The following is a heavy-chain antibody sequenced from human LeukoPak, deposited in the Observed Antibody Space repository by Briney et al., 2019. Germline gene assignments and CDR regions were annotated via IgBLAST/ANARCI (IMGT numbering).Heavy chain of an antibody. CDR2: IIPILGIA. V-gene: IGHV1-69*04. CDR1: GGTFISYA. D-gene: IGHD2-2*01. J-gene: IGHJ5*02. Sequence: SVKVSCKASGGTFISYAISWVRQAPGQGLEWMGRIIPILGIANYAQKFQGRVTITADKSTSTAYMELSSLRSEDTAVYYCAREECSSTSCYLNWFDPWGQGTLVTVSS. CDR3: AREECSSTSCYLNWFDP.